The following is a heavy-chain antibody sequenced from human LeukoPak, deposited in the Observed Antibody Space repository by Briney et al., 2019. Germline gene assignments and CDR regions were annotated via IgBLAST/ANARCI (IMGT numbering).Heavy chain of an antibody. D-gene: IGHD1-26*01. Sequence: SQTLSLTCTVSGGSISSGGYYWSWIRQHPGKGLEWIGYIYYSGSTYYNPSLKSRVTISVDTSKNQFSLKLGSVTAADTAVYYCARGRGYSGSYPDYWGQGTLVTVSS. CDR1: GGSISSGGYY. V-gene: IGHV4-31*03. J-gene: IGHJ4*02. CDR3: ARGRGYSGSYPDY. CDR2: IYYSGST.